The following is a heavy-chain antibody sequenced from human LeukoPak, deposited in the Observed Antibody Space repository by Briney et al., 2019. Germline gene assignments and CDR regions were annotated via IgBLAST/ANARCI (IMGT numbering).Heavy chain of an antibody. J-gene: IGHJ4*02. V-gene: IGHV4-39*01. CDR3: ARHSGYDFWSGYAHFDY. D-gene: IGHD3-3*01. CDR1: GGSISSSSYY. Sequence: SETLSLTCTVSGGSISSSSYYWGWIRQTPGKGLEWIGSIYYSGSTYYNPSLKIRVTISVDTSKNQFSLRLSSVTAADTAVYYCARHSGYDFWSGYAHFDYWGQGTLVTVSS. CDR2: IYYSGST.